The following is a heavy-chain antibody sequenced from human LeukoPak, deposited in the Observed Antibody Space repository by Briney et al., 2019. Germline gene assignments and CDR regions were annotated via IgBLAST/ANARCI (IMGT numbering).Heavy chain of an antibody. Sequence: GGSLRLSCAASGFTFSSYSMNWVRQAPGKGLEWVSSISSSSNYIYYADSVKGRFTISRDNAKNSLYLQMNSLRAEDTAVYYCARDLGNYYDSSGPEGYWGQGTLVTVSS. CDR2: ISSSSNYI. CDR3: ARDLGNYYDSSGPEGY. J-gene: IGHJ4*02. D-gene: IGHD3-22*01. CDR1: GFTFSSYS. V-gene: IGHV3-21*01.